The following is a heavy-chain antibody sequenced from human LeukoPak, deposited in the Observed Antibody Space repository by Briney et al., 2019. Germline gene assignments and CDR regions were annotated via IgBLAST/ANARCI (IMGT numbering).Heavy chain of an antibody. J-gene: IGHJ6*03. CDR1: GFTVSDYY. D-gene: IGHD2-2*01. CDR3: ARDRRMEEDIVVVPAAAQVGYYYYYMDV. Sequence: PGGSLRLSCAASGFTVSDYYMSWIRQAPGKGLEWVSYISSSGSTIYYADSVKGRFTISRDNAKNSLYLQMNSLRAEDTAVYYCARDRRMEEDIVVVPAAAQVGYYYYYMDVWGKGTTVTVSS. CDR2: ISSSGSTI. V-gene: IGHV3-11*01.